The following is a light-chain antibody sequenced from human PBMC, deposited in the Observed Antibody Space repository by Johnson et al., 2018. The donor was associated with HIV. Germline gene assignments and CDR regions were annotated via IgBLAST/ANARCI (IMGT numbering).Light chain of an antibody. CDR2: DNN. V-gene: IGLV1-51*01. CDR3: GTWDSSLSGYV. J-gene: IGLJ1*01. CDR1: TSKIENNY. Sequence: QAVLTQPPSVSAAPGQKVTISCSGNTSKIENNYVSWYQQLPGSAPKLLIYDNNKRPSGIPDRFSGSKSGTSATLGITGLLTGDEADYYCGTWDSSLSGYVFGTGTKVTVL.